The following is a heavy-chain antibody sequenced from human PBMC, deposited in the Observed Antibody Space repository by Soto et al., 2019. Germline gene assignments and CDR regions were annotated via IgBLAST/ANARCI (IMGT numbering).Heavy chain of an antibody. CDR1: GFVFSLYE. D-gene: IGHD4-17*01. Sequence: EVQLVQSGGGLVQPGRSLRLSCAASGFVFSLYEMNWVRQAPGKGLEWVAFIGTNGSPMHVADSVEGRFTISRDNAKKLLYLYMNVLRVEDTAVYYCARDLYGDFGHFDYWGQGSLVTVS. V-gene: IGHV3-48*03. CDR3: ARDLYGDFGHFDY. CDR2: IGTNGSPM. J-gene: IGHJ4*02.